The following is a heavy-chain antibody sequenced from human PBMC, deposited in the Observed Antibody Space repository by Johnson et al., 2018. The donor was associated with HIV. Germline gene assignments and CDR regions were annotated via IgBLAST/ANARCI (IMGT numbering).Heavy chain of an antibody. CDR2: IRYDGSNK. Sequence: QVQLLESGGDVVQPGGSLRLSCAASGFTFSSYGMHWVRQAPGKGLEWVAFIRYDGSNKYYADSVKGRFTISRDNSKNTLYLQRNSLRDEETAVYYCAKVPKAVAGTDAFDIWGQGTMVTFSS. CDR1: GFTFSSYG. CDR3: AKVPKAVAGTDAFDI. J-gene: IGHJ3*02. D-gene: IGHD6-19*01. V-gene: IGHV3-30*02.